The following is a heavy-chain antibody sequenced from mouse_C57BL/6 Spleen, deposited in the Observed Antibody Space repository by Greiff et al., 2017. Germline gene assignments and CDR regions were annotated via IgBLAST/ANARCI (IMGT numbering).Heavy chain of an antibody. CDR1: GYAFSSSW. D-gene: IGHD2-5*01. V-gene: IGHV1-82*01. Sequence: QVQLQQSGPELVKPGASVTISCKASGYAFSSSWMNWVKQRPGKGLEWIGRIYPGDGDTNYNGKFKGKATLTADKSSSTAYMQLSSLTSEDSAVYFCARREIYSNYVEDYWGQGTTLTVSS. J-gene: IGHJ2*01. CDR3: ARREIYSNYVEDY. CDR2: IYPGDGDT.